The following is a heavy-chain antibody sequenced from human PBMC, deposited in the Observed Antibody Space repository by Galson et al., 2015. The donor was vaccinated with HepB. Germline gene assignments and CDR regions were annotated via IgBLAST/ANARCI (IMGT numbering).Heavy chain of an antibody. CDR1: GNKFTNYW. V-gene: IGHV5-10-1*01. CDR3: AIHTVAIMMRHYCFDY. CDR2: IDPMDSHT. Sequence: QSGAEVKKPGESLRISCRVSGNKFTNYWINWVRQMPGKGLEWMGKIDPMDSHTNYSPSFHGHVTISADKSISTAYLHWRSVKASDTAMYYCAIHTVAIMMRHYCFDYWGQGTLAIVSS. J-gene: IGHJ4*02. D-gene: IGHD3-16*01.